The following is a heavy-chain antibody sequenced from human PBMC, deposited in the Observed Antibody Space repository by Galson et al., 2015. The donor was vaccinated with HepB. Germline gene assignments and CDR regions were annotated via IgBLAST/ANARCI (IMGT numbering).Heavy chain of an antibody. CDR1: GFTFRSYV. CDR3: ARVRAGSSSLNY. J-gene: IGHJ4*02. D-gene: IGHD3-10*01. V-gene: IGHV3-23*01. CDR2: ISGSGGST. Sequence: SLRLYCAAYGFTFRSYVMSWVRQAPGKGLEWVSAISGSGGSTYYADSVKGRFTISRDNSKNTLYLQMNSLRAEDTAVYYCARVRAGSSSLNYWGQGTLVTVSS.